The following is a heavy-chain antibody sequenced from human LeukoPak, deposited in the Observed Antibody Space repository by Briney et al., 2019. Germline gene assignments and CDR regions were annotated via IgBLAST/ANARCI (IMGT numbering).Heavy chain of an antibody. J-gene: IGHJ5*02. CDR1: GGSISSYY. V-gene: IGHV4-59*08. D-gene: IGHD2-2*01. CDR3: ARHPSQLLYWFDP. CDR2: IYYSGST. Sequence: PSGTLSLTCTVPGGSISSYYWSWIRQPPGKGLEWIGYIYYSGSTNYNPSLKSRVTISVDTSKNQFSLKLSSVTAADTAVYYCARHPSQLLYWFDPWGQGTLVTVSS.